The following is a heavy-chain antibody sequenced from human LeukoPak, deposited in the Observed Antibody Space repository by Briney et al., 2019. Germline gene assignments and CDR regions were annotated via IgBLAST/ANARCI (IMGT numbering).Heavy chain of an antibody. CDR1: GYSISSGYY. J-gene: IGHJ4*02. CDR2: IYHSGST. CDR3: ASLYSLAAAGPFDY. V-gene: IGHV4-38-2*02. D-gene: IGHD6-13*01. Sequence: SETLSLTCTASGYSISSGYYWGWIRQPPGKGLEWIGSIYHSGSTYYNPSLKSRVTISVDTSKNQFSLKLSSVTAADTAVYYCASLYSLAAAGPFDYWGQGTLVTVSS.